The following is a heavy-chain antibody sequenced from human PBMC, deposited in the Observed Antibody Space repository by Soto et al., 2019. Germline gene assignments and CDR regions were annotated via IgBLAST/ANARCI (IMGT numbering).Heavy chain of an antibody. CDR2: ISRSGSTI. V-gene: IGHV3-11*01. Sequence: QVQLVESGGGLVKPGGSMRLSCAASGFTFSDYYMSWIRQAPGKGLEWVSYISRSGSTIYYADSVKGRFTISRDNAKSSLYLQMNSLRAEDTAVYYCARAVEAAGYYYYYYYYMDVWGKGTTVTVSS. CDR3: ARAVEAAGYYYYYYYYMDV. J-gene: IGHJ6*03. CDR1: GFTFSDYY. D-gene: IGHD6-13*01.